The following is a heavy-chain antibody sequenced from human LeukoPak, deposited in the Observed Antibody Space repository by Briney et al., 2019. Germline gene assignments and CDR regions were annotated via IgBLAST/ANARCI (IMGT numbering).Heavy chain of an antibody. Sequence: SVKVSCKASGGTFSSYAISWVRQAPGQGLEWMGGIIPIFGTANYAQKFQGRVTITADESTSTAYMELRSLRSDDTAVYYCARAEWELLPFDYWGQGTLVTASS. D-gene: IGHD1-26*01. J-gene: IGHJ4*02. V-gene: IGHV1-69*01. CDR3: ARAEWELLPFDY. CDR1: GGTFSSYA. CDR2: IIPIFGTA.